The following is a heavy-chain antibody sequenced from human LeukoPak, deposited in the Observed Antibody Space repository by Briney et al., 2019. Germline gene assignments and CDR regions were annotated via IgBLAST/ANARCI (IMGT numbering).Heavy chain of an antibody. CDR1: GGSIGSYY. CDR3: ARDGGFNYYYYGMDV. J-gene: IGHJ6*02. Sequence: SEALSLTCAVSGGSIGSYYWSWLRQPPGRGLEWIGYIYYSGTTNYNPSLKSRVTISVDTSKNQFSLKLSSVTAADTAVYYCARDGGFNYYYYGMDVWGQGTTVTVSS. CDR2: IYYSGTT. V-gene: IGHV4-59*12.